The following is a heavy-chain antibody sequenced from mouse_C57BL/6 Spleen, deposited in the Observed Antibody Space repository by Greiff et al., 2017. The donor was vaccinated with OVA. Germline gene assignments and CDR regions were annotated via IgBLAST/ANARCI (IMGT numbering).Heavy chain of an antibody. CDR2: IDPNSGGT. CDR3: ARDDGYYGSSSFAY. CDR1: GYTFTSYW. V-gene: IGHV1-72*01. J-gene: IGHJ3*01. Sequence: QVQLKQPGAELVKPGASVKLSCKASGYTFTSYWMHWVKQRPGRGLEWIGRIDPNSGGTKYNEKFKSKATLTVDKPSSTAYMQLSSLTSEDSAVYYCARDDGYYGSSSFAYWGQGTLVTVSA. D-gene: IGHD1-1*01.